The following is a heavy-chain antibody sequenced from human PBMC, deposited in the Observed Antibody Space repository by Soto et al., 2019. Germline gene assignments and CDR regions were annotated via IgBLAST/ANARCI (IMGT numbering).Heavy chain of an antibody. J-gene: IGHJ6*03. Sequence: SETLSLTCAVYGGSFSGYYWSWIRQPPGKGLEWIGEINHSGSTNYNPSLKSRVTISVDTSKNQFSLKLSSVTAADTAVYYCARGGSSSWYLGGYYYYMDVWGKGTTVTVSS. V-gene: IGHV4-34*01. CDR1: GGSFSGYY. D-gene: IGHD6-13*01. CDR2: INHSGST. CDR3: ARGGSSSWYLGGYYYYMDV.